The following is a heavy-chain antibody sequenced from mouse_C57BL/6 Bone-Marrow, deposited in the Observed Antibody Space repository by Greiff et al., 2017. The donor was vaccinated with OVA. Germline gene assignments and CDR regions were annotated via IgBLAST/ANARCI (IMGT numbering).Heavy chain of an antibody. V-gene: IGHV10-1*01. J-gene: IGHJ3*01. D-gene: IGHD2-2*01. Sequence: DVQLVESGGGLVQPKGSLKLSCAASGFSFNTYAMNWVRQAPGKGLEWVARIRSKSNNYATYYADSVKDRFTISRDASESMLYLQMNNVKTEDTAMYYCVRHEGLEEFAYWGQGTLVTVSA. CDR3: VRHEGLEEFAY. CDR2: IRSKSNNYAT. CDR1: GFSFNTYA.